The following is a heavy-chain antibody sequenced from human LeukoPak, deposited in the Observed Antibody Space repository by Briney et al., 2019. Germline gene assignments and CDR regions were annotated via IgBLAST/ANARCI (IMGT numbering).Heavy chain of an antibody. J-gene: IGHJ4*02. CDR3: ARNHLGLGL. V-gene: IGHV1-18*01. Sequence: ASVKVSCKASGYTFTTYEIIWVRQAPGQGLEWMGWINTRNGNANYAHQLQGRVTMTTDTSTSTSYMELASLRFDDTAIYYCARNHLGLGLWGQGTMVTVSS. CDR2: INTRNGNA. CDR1: GYTFTTYE. D-gene: IGHD3/OR15-3a*01.